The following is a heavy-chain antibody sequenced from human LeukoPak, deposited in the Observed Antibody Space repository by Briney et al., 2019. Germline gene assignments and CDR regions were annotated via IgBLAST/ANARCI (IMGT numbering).Heavy chain of an antibody. Sequence: SETLSLTCAVYGGSFSGYYWSWIRQPPGKGLEWIGEINHSGSTNYNPSLKSRVTISVDTSKNQFSLKLSSVTAADTAVYYCARGHGSYFHYWGQGTLVTVSS. V-gene: IGHV4-34*01. D-gene: IGHD1-26*01. CDR3: ARGHGSYFHY. CDR2: INHSGST. J-gene: IGHJ4*02. CDR1: GGSFSGYY.